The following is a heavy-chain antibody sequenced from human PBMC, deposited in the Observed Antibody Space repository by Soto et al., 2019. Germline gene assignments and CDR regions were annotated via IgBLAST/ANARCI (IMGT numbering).Heavy chain of an antibody. D-gene: IGHD2-21*01. V-gene: IGHV3-23*01. Sequence: GSLRLSCAASGFTFISYAMSWVLQAPGKGLEWVSAISGSGGSTYYADSVKGRFTISRDNSKNTLYLQMNSLRAEDTAVYYCAKDRGHIVVVIAIGLDAFDIWGQVTMVTVSS. CDR1: GFTFISYA. CDR3: AKDRGHIVVVIAIGLDAFDI. CDR2: ISGSGGST. J-gene: IGHJ3*02.